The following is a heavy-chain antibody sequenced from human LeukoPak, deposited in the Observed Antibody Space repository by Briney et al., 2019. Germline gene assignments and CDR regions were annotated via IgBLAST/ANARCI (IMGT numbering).Heavy chain of an antibody. CDR2: ISSSGDTK. Sequence: GGSLRLSCAASVFTLSTYEMAWVRQAPGKGLEWVSYISSSGDTKYYADSVTGRFTISRDSAKNSLYLQMNTLRAEDTAVYYCARRQTGVLSPWGQGTLVIVSS. J-gene: IGHJ5*02. D-gene: IGHD2-8*02. V-gene: IGHV3-48*03. CDR1: VFTLSTYE. CDR3: ARRQTGVLSP.